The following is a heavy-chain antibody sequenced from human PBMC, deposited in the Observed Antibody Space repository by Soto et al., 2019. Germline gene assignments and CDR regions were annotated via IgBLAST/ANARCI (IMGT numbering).Heavy chain of an antibody. CDR3: AQTWGSYREVFDY. CDR1: GFTFSSHL. D-gene: IGHD3-16*02. CDR2: ISGIGGGGST. V-gene: IGHV3-23*01. J-gene: IGHJ4*01. Sequence: PGGSLRLSCAASGFTFSSHLMQWVRQAPGQGLEWVSGISGIGGGGSTFYTDSVKGRFTISRDNSKNTLYLQMSSLRVEDTAIYYCAQTWGSYREVFDYWGHGTLVTVSS.